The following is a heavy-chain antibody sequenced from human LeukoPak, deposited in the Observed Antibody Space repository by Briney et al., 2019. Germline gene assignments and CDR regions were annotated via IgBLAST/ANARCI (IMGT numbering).Heavy chain of an antibody. CDR1: GFTFSSYA. V-gene: IGHV3-30*04. D-gene: IGHD5-12*01. CDR2: ISYDGSNK. Sequence: PGRSLGLSCAASGFTFSSYAMHWVRQAPGKGLKWVAVISYDGSNKYYADSVKGRFTISRDNSKNTLYLQMNSLRAEDTAVYYCARAPRGYSGYDHYSDYWGQGTLVTVSS. CDR3: ARAPRGYSGYDHYSDY. J-gene: IGHJ4*02.